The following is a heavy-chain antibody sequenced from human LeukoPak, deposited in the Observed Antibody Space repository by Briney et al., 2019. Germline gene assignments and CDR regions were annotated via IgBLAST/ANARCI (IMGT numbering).Heavy chain of an antibody. Sequence: GGSLRLSCAASGFTFSSYALSWVRQAPGKGLEWVSGISENGGTTFYADSVKGRFTITRDNSKNTLYLQVNSLRAADTAIYYCAKVQEMDTILPPFHYWGQGTLVTVSS. CDR3: AKVQEMDTILPPFHY. V-gene: IGHV3-23*01. CDR2: ISENGGTT. D-gene: IGHD5-24*01. CDR1: GFTFSSYA. J-gene: IGHJ4*02.